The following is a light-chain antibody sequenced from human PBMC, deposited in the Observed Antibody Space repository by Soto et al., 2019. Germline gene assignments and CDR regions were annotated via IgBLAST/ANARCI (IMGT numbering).Light chain of an antibody. CDR3: QQYGSSPPT. J-gene: IGKJ5*01. V-gene: IGKV3-20*01. Sequence: EIVLTQSPGTLSLSPGERATLSCRASQSVSSSYLAWYQQKPGQAPRLLIYGASNKATGIPDRLSGSGSGTDFTLTISRLEPEDFVVYYCQQYGSSPPTFGQGTRLEIK. CDR2: GAS. CDR1: QSVSSSY.